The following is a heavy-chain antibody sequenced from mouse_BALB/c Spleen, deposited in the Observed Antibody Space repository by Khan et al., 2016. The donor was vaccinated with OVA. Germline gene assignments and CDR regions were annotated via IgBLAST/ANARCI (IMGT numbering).Heavy chain of an antibody. Sequence: QVQLQQPGAELVKPGASVKLSCKASGYTFSSYWMHWVKQRPGQGLEWIGEIDPSDSHTNYNQKFKGKATLNVDKSSSTAYMHLSSLTSADSAVYYCARSDYYGSSTWFAYWGQGTLVTVSA. CDR3: ARSDYYGSSTWFAY. CDR1: GYTFSSYW. CDR2: IDPSDSHT. J-gene: IGHJ3*01. D-gene: IGHD1-1*01. V-gene: IGHV1-69*02.